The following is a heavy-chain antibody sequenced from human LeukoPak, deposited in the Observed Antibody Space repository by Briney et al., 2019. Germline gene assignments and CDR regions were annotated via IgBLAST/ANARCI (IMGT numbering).Heavy chain of an antibody. V-gene: IGHV3-21*01. CDR2: ISSSSSYI. CDR3: ARDSGSYYSEVNFDY. J-gene: IGHJ4*02. CDR1: GFTFSSYS. Sequence: GGSLRLSYAASGFTFSSYSMNWVRQAPGKGLEWVSSISSSSSYIYYADSVKGRFTISRDNAKNSLYLQMNSLRAEDTAVYYCARDSGSYYSEVNFDYWGQGTLVTVSS. D-gene: IGHD1-26*01.